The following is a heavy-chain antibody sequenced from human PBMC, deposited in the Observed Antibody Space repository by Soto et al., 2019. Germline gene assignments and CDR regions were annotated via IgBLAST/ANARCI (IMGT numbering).Heavy chain of an antibody. CDR3: AKDRQSETGPFDY. CDR1: GFTFSIYA. J-gene: IGHJ4*02. Sequence: PWGALLLSCASSGFTFSIYAMNWVRQAPGKGLEWVSSISSIPGSTYYADSVKGRFTISRDNSKNTLFLQMDSLRAEDTAVYFCAKDRQSETGPFDYWGQGALVTVSS. CDR2: ISSIPGST. D-gene: IGHD6-19*01. V-gene: IGHV3-23*01.